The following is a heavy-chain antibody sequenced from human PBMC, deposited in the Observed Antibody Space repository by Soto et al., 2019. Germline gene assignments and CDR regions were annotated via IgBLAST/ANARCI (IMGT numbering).Heavy chain of an antibody. CDR3: ARANPEWYSYALIPFDSDY. J-gene: IGHJ4*02. CDR2: INPSGGST. Sequence: ASVKVSCKASGYTFTSYYMHWVRQAPGQGLEWMGIINPSGGSTSYAQKFQGRVTMTRDTSTSTVYMELSSLRSEDTAVYYCARANPEWYSYALIPFDSDYWGQGTLVTVSS. CDR1: GYTFTSYY. D-gene: IGHD5-18*01. V-gene: IGHV1-46*01.